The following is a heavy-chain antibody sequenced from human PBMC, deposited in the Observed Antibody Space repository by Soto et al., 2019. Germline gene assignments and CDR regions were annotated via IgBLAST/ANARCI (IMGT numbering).Heavy chain of an antibody. Sequence: GASVMVSCKASGYTSADFGISWVRQAPGQGLEWMGWVSGNNGASNPAPKVQGRITMTLDTSTGVSYMALRSPRSDDTAIYYCVRDQKYFRVNGNWFDSWGQGTLVTVSS. V-gene: IGHV1-18*04. D-gene: IGHD2-2*01. J-gene: IGHJ5*01. CDR1: GYTSADFG. CDR2: VSGNNGAS. CDR3: VRDQKYFRVNGNWFDS.